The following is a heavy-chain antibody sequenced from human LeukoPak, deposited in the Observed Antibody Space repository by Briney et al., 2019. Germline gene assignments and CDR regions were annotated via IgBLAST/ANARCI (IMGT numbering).Heavy chain of an antibody. J-gene: IGHJ6*03. Sequence: SETLSLTCAASGYSISSGYYWGGIRQPPGKGLEWFGSIYHSGSTYYNPSLKSRLTISIDTSKNQFSLKLSSVTAVDTGIFHCPGRNYYYYGDVWHRGTTVTVS. CDR3: PGRNYYYYGDV. V-gene: IGHV4-38-2*01. CDR2: IYHSGST. CDR1: GYSISSGYY.